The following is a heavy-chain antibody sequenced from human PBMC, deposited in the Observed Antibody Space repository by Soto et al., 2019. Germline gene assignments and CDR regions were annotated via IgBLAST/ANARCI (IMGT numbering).Heavy chain of an antibody. CDR3: ARDLVDSNSPLYYGMDV. CDR2: INPNSGGT. CDR1: VYTFTDYY. J-gene: IGHJ6*02. V-gene: IGHV1-2*04. Sequence: ASVKVSCKASVYTFTDYYMHLVRLAPAQGLEWMGWINPNSGGTNYAQKFQGWVTMTRDTSISTAYMELSRLRSDDTAVYYCARDLVDSNSPLYYGMDVWGQGTTVTVSS. D-gene: IGHD2-21*01.